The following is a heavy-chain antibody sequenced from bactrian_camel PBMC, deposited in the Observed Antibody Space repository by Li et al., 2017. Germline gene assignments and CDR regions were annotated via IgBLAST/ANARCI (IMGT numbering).Heavy chain of an antibody. CDR2: IYRDGTT. CDR3: AATSCSPWSWRQALRTSAEYAY. Sequence: HVQLVESGGGSVQAGGSLRLSCAVSEYTYRQCMAWFRQAPGKEREGVALIYRDGTTTYADSVKGRFTISKDNAKNTLYLQMTSLKPEDTAMYYCAATSCSPWSWRQALRTSAEYAYWGQGTQVTVS. CDR1: EYTYRQC. J-gene: IGHJ4*01. V-gene: IGHV3S53*01. D-gene: IGHD6*01.